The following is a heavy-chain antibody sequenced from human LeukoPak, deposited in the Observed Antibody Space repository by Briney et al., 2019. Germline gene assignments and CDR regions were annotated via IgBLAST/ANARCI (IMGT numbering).Heavy chain of an antibody. CDR1: GGTFSSYA. CDR3: ASTGYSSGWYRYFDY. CDR2: IIPFSDTV. D-gene: IGHD6-19*01. V-gene: IGHV1-69*13. J-gene: IGHJ4*02. Sequence: GASVKVSCKASGGTFSSYAISWVRQAPGQGLEWMGGIIPFSDTVNYAQKFQGRITTTADESTSTAYMGLSSLRSEDTAVYYCASTGYSSGWYRYFDYWGQGTLVTVSS.